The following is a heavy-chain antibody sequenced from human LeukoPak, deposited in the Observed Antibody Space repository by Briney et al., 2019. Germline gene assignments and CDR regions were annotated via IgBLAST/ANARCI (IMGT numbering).Heavy chain of an antibody. Sequence: PSETLSLTCAVSGYSISSGYYWGWIRQPPGKGLEWIGSIYHSGSTYYNPSLKSRVTISVDTSKNQFSLKLSSATAADTAVYYCARDGDIVVVVAAYSPGAFDIWGQGTMVTVSS. CDR1: GYSISSGYY. CDR3: ARDGDIVVVVAAYSPGAFDI. J-gene: IGHJ3*02. V-gene: IGHV4-38-2*02. D-gene: IGHD2-15*01. CDR2: IYHSGST.